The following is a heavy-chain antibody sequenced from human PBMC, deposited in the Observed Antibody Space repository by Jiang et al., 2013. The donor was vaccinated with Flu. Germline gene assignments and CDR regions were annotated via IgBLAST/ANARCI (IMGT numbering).Heavy chain of an antibody. J-gene: IGHJ5*02. Sequence: SGAEVKKPGSSVKVSCKASGGTFSSYAISWVRQAPGQGLEWMGRIIPILGIANYAQKFQGRVTITADKSTSTAYMELSSLRSEDTAVYYCARGETPESYCGGDCHLNWFDPWGQGTLVTVSS. CDR1: GGTFSSYA. D-gene: IGHD2-21*02. V-gene: IGHV1-69*04. CDR3: ARGETPESYCGGDCHLNWFDP. CDR2: IIPILGIA.